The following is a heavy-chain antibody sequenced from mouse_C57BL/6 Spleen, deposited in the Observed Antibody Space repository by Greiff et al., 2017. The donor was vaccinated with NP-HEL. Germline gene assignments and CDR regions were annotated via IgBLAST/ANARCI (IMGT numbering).Heavy chain of an antibody. J-gene: IGHJ4*01. CDR1: GYTFTSYW. CDR3: ARDSRLHSMDY. V-gene: IGHV1-64*01. CDR2: IHPNSGST. Sequence: QVQLQQPGAELVKPGASVKLSCKASGYTFTSYWMHWVKQRPGQGLEWIGMIHPNSGSTNYNEKFKSKATLTVDKSSSTAYMQLSSLTSEDSAVYCCARDSRLHSMDYWGQGTSVTVSA.